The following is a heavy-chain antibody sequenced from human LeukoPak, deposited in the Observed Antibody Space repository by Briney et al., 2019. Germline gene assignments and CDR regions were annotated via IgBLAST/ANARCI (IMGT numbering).Heavy chain of an antibody. Sequence: SETLSLTCTVSGGSISSYYWSWIRQPPGKGLEWIGYIYYSGSTNYNPSLKSRVTISVDTSKNQFSLKLSSVTAADTAVYYCTRRTAKGSYYDTHHFDYWGQGTLVTVSS. D-gene: IGHD3-22*01. J-gene: IGHJ4*02. V-gene: IGHV4-59*08. CDR2: IYYSGST. CDR3: TRRTAKGSYYDTHHFDY. CDR1: GGSISSYY.